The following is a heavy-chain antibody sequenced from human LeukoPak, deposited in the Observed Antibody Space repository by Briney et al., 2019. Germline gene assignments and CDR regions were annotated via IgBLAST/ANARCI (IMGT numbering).Heavy chain of an antibody. CDR3: AKGAFEGGAVAGIFDY. V-gene: IGHV3-30*18. J-gene: IGHJ4*02. Sequence: GSLRLSCAASGFTFSSYAMSWVRQAPGKGLGGVSVISYDGNNKYYADSVKGRFTISRDNSKNTLYIQMKSLRGEGTGGFFCAKGAFEGGAVAGIFDYWGQGTLVTVSS. CDR2: ISYDGNNK. D-gene: IGHD6-19*01. CDR1: GFTFSSYA.